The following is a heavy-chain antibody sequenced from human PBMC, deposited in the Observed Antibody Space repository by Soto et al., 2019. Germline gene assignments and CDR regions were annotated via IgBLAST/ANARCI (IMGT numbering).Heavy chain of an antibody. V-gene: IGHV3-72*01. J-gene: IGHJ4*02. CDR2: IRTKPNGHTT. Sequence: EVQLVESGGGLVQPGGSLRLSCEGSGFTFSGHYMDWVRKAPGKGLEWLGRIRTKPNGHTTAYAASVKGRFTSSRDDSQNLVYLQMNSLKSEDTALYYCSTTVITAPLFEYWGQGTLVAVSS. CDR3: STTVITAPLFEY. D-gene: IGHD2-21*02. CDR1: GFTFSGHY.